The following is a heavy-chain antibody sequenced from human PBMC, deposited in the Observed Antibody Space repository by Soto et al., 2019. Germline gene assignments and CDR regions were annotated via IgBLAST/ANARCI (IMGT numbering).Heavy chain of an antibody. CDR2: INPYNGNT. CDR1: GYTFTSYS. V-gene: IGHV1-18*01. J-gene: IGHJ4*02. CDR3: ARDLGAAGAVEK. D-gene: IGHD6-13*01. Sequence: QVQLVQSGAEVKKPGASVKVSCKASGYTFTSYSISWVRQAPGQGLEWMGWINPYNGNTNFAQKLQGRTPMTTDTSTGTAYMELRDPRSDGTAVFYCARDLGAAGAVEKRGQGTLVTVSS.